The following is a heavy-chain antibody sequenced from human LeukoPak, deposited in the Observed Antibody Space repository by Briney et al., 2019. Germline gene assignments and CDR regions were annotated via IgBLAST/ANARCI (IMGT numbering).Heavy chain of an antibody. D-gene: IGHD7-27*01. CDR1: GFTFSSYW. CDR3: ASSNWGSDYFDY. Sequence: GGSLRLSCAASGFTFSSYWMSWVRQAPGKGLEWVANIKQDGSETYYVGSVKGRFTISRDNAKNSPSLQMNSLRVEDTAVYYCASSNWGSDYFDYWGQGTLVTVSS. V-gene: IGHV3-7*01. J-gene: IGHJ4*02. CDR2: IKQDGSET.